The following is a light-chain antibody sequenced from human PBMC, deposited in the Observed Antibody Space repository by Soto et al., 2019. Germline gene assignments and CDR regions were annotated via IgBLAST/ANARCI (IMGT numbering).Light chain of an antibody. CDR3: HQANSFPLT. CDR1: QYISSW. V-gene: IGKV1-12*01. J-gene: IGKJ4*01. CDR2: VAS. Sequence: DIQMTQSPSSVSASVGDRVTITCRASQYISSWLAWYQQKPGKPPKLLIYVASSLQGGVPSRFSGSGSGTDFTLTITSLQPEDSATYYCHQANSFPLTFGGGTKVEIK.